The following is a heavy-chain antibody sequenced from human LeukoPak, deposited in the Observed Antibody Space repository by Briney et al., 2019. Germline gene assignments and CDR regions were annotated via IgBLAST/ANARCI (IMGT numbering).Heavy chain of an antibody. J-gene: IGHJ6*02. V-gene: IGHV3-21*01. CDR1: GFTFSFYS. D-gene: IGHD6-13*01. Sequence: GGSLRLSCAASGFTFSFYSMTWVRQAPGKGLEWVSSISSTGSYRYYTDSVKGRFTISRDNAKNSLYLQINSLRAEDTAIYYCARVGTAAAGTDDYYYYYGMDVWGQGTTVTVSS. CDR3: ARVGTAAAGTDDYYYYYGMDV. CDR2: ISSTGSYR.